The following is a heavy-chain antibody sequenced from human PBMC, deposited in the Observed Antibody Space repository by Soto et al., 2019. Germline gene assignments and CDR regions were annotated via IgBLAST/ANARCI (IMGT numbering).Heavy chain of an antibody. CDR3: ERLSDL. Sequence: EALQISEKGCGERLTSYRISWKRQMPGKGRELMARIGPTESYTRYSPSLQGHVTISADKSISTAYLQWRSLKASDTAKYYCERLSDLWGQGTLVTVSS. CDR1: GERLTSYR. J-gene: IGHJ5*02. CDR2: IGPTESYT. V-gene: IGHV5-10-1*01.